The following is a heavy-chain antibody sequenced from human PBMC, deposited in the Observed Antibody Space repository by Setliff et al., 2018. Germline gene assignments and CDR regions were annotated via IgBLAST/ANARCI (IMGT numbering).Heavy chain of an antibody. CDR3: ARVGAVNYDFDS. Sequence: SETLSLTCAVSSYSISTNYYWGWIRQPPWKGLEWIGSIYHSGSTYYNPSLKSRVTISVDTSKNQFSLKLTSVTAADTAVYYCARVGAVNYDFDSWGQGTLVTVSS. CDR1: SYSISTNYY. V-gene: IGHV4-38-2*01. D-gene: IGHD3-10*01. CDR2: IYHSGST. J-gene: IGHJ4*02.